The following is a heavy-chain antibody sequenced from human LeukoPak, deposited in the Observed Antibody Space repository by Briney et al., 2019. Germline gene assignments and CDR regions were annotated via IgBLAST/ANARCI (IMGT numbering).Heavy chain of an antibody. CDR3: ARGLHGIQLWVGFYY. D-gene: IGHD5-18*01. J-gene: IGHJ4*02. Sequence: GGSLSLFCAASGFTDSSNYMSWVRQAPGKGLEWVSVIYSGGSTYYADSVKGRFTISRDNSKNTLYLHMNSLRAEDTAVYYCARGLHGIQLWVGFYYWAKGTLDTVSS. CDR1: GFTDSSNY. V-gene: IGHV3-66*01. CDR2: IYSGGST.